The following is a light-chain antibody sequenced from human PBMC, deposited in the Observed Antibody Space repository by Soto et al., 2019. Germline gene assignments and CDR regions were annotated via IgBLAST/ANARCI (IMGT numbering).Light chain of an antibody. J-gene: IGKJ5*01. Sequence: EIVLAQAPGSLSFSPGEGATLSWRASQGVSSTYLAWYQQKPGQAPRLLIYGASFRATGIPDRFSGSGSGTDFTLTISRLEPEDFAVYYCQKYGTSPATFGQGTRLEIK. CDR2: GAS. V-gene: IGKV3-20*01. CDR1: QGVSSTY. CDR3: QKYGTSPAT.